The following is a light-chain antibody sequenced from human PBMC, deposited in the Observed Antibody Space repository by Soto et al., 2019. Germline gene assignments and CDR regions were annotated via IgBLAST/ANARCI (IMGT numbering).Light chain of an antibody. V-gene: IGLV1-40*01. CDR3: QAYDSSMSATYL. Sequence: QSVLTQPPSVSGAPGQRVTISCTGSSSNIGAGYDVHWYQQLPGTAPKLLIYGNSNRPSGVPDRFSGSKSGTSASLAITGLQAEDEADYYCQAYDSSMSATYLVGPGTKVTVL. CDR1: SSNIGAGYD. CDR2: GNS. J-gene: IGLJ1*01.